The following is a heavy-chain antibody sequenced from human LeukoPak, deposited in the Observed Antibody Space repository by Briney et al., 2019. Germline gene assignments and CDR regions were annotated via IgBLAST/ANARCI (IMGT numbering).Heavy chain of an antibody. Sequence: GGSLRLSCAASGFSFSNAWMNWVRQAPGKGLEWVGRIKSKTDGETTDYAAPVKGRFSISRDDSKNTVFVQLNSLKTEDTAVYYCAAGTGTSDFDHWGQGTLVTVSS. V-gene: IGHV3-15*01. CDR3: AAGTGTSDFDH. J-gene: IGHJ4*02. CDR2: IKSKTDGETT. D-gene: IGHD1-7*01. CDR1: GFSFSNAW.